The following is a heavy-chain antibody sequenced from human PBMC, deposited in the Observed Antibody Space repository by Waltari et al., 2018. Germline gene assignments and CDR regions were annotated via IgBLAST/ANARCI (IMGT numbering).Heavy chain of an antibody. CDR3: ASSEVRLRSPNSDY. D-gene: IGHD5-12*01. Sequence: QVQLVQSGAEVKKPGSSVKVSCKASGGTFSSYAISWVQPAPGQGLEWMGWIIPIFGTANYAQKFQGRVTITADESTSTAYMELSSLRSEDTAVYYCASSEVRLRSPNSDYWGQGTLVTVSS. CDR2: IIPIFGTA. J-gene: IGHJ4*02. V-gene: IGHV1-69*13. CDR1: GGTFSSYA.